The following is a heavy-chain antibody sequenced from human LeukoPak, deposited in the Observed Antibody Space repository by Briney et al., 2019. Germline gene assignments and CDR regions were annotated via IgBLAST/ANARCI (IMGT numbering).Heavy chain of an antibody. CDR3: ARDNYGSGSYLDY. Sequence: GGSLNLSCPPSGSIFDNYPLYWVRQPPGKGLDWFSLNSGDGGSTYYADFVKGRFTISRDKSKNSLYLQMKALRPDDTALYYCARDNYGSGSYLDYWGQGTLVTVSS. J-gene: IGHJ4*02. CDR1: GSIFDNYP. V-gene: IGHV3-43*01. CDR2: NSGDGGST. D-gene: IGHD3-10*01.